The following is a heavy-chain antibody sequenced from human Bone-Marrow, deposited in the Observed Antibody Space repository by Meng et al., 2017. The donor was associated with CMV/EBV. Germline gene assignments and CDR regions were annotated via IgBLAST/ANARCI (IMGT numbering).Heavy chain of an antibody. CDR1: NSYA. CDR3: ARGSGCSSTSCYDLYFDY. D-gene: IGHD2-2*01. CDR2: ISYDGSNK. Sequence: NSYAMHWGRQAPGKGLEWVAVISYDGSNKYYADSVKGRFTISRDNSKNTLYLQMNSLRAEDTAVYYCARGSGCSSTSCYDLYFDYWGQGTLVTVSS. V-gene: IGHV3-30-3*01. J-gene: IGHJ4*02.